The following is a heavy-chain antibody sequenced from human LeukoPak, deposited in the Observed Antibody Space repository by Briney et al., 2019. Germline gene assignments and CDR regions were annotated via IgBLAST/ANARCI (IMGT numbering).Heavy chain of an antibody. V-gene: IGHV3-11*01. CDR2: ISSSGSTI. Sequence: PGGSLRLSCAASGFTFSDYYMSWIRQAPGKGLEWVSYISSSGSTIYYADSVKGRFTISRDNAKSSLYLQMNSLRAEDTAVYYCAIDPRSRPHFDYWGQGTLVTVSS. CDR1: GFTFSDYY. J-gene: IGHJ4*02. CDR3: AIDPRSRPHFDY.